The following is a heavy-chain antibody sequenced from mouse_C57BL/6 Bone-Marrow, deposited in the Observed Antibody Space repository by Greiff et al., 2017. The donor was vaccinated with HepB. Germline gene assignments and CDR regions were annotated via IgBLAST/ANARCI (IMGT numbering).Heavy chain of an antibody. Sequence: VQLQQPGAELVKPGASVKMSCKASGYTFTSYWITWVKQRPGQGLEWIGDIYPGSGSTNYNEKFKSKATLTVDTSSSTAYMQLSSLTSEDSAVYYCARGWCPLSYAMDYWGQGTSVTVSS. V-gene: IGHV1-55*01. CDR1: GYTFTSYW. J-gene: IGHJ4*01. CDR3: ARGWCPLSYAMDY. CDR2: IYPGSGST. D-gene: IGHD1-1*02.